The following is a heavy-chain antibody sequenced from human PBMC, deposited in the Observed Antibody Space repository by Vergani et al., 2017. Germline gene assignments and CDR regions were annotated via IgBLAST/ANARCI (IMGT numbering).Heavy chain of an antibody. CDR3: AREFGCRSTSCPGSGWFDP. Sequence: QLQLQESGPGLVKPSETLSLTCTVSGGSISSYYWSWIRQPAGKGLEWIGRIYTSGSTNYNPSLKSRVTMSVDTSKNQFSLKLSSVTAADTAVYYCAREFGCRSTSCPGSGWFDPWGQGTLVTVSS. D-gene: IGHD2-2*01. V-gene: IGHV4-4*07. J-gene: IGHJ5*02. CDR2: IYTSGST. CDR1: GGSISSYY.